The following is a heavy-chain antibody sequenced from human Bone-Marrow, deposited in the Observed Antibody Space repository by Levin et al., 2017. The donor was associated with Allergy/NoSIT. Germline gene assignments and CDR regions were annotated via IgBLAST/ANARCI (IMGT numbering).Heavy chain of an antibody. D-gene: IGHD5-18*01. CDR1: GFTFSSYW. CDR2: IHQDGSEK. J-gene: IGHJ4*02. CDR3: ARDGKRGYSSSVDY. V-gene: IGHV3-7*01. Sequence: PGGSLRLSCAASGFTFSSYWMSWVRQAPGKGLEWVANIHQDGSEKYYVDSVKGQFTISRDNAKNSLYLQMNSLRAEDTAVYYCARDGKRGYSSSVDYWGQGTLVTVSS.